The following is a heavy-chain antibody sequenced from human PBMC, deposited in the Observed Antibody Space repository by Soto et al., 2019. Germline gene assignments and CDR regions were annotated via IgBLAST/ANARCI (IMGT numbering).Heavy chain of an antibody. J-gene: IGHJ4*02. CDR2: IYPGDSDT. D-gene: IGHD4-17*01. V-gene: IGHV5-51*01. CDR3: ARQGYGGNAPGLY. CDR1: GYIFTSYW. Sequence: GEPLKSSGKGSGYIFTSYWIVWVLQGPGQRLEWMGIIYPGDSDTKYSPSFQGQVTISAEKSISTAYLQWSSLKASATAMYYCARQGYGGNAPGLYWGQGTLVTVSS.